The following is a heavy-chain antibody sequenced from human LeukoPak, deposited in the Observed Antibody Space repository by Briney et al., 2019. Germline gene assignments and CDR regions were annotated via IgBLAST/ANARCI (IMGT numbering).Heavy chain of an antibody. V-gene: IGHV4-30-2*01. CDR2: IYHSGST. Sequence: SQTLSLTCTVSGGSISSGGYYWSWIRQPPGKGLEWIGYIYHSGSTYYNPSLKSRVTIPVDRSKNQFSLKLSSVTAADTAVYYCARMEVATLYYFDYWGQGTLVTVSS. D-gene: IGHD5-24*01. J-gene: IGHJ4*02. CDR3: ARMEVATLYYFDY. CDR1: GGSISSGGYY.